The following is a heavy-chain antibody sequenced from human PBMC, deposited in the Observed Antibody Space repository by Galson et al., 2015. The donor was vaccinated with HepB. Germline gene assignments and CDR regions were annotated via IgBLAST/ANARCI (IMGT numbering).Heavy chain of an antibody. J-gene: IGHJ3*02. CDR3: ARDTEVEGIAVAGTDDAFDI. Sequence: SVKVSCKASGYTFTGYYMHWVRQAPGQGLEWMGWINPNSGGTNYAQKFQGRVTMTTDTSTSTAYMELRSLRSDDTAVYYCARDTEVEGIAVAGTDDAFDIRGQGTMVTVSS. D-gene: IGHD6-19*01. V-gene: IGHV1-2*02. CDR2: INPNSGGT. CDR1: GYTFTGYY.